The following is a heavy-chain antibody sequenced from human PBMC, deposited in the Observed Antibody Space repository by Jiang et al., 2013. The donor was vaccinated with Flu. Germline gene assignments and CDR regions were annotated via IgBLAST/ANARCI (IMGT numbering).Heavy chain of an antibody. D-gene: IGHD6-13*01. V-gene: IGHV2-70*01. CDR1: SLNTNGMC. CDR2: IDWDDVK. J-gene: IGHJ5*02. Sequence: SLNTNGMCVSWIRPAPTGRPSEWLAVIDWDDVKYYSPSLKSRLTISRDTSRNQVVLTMTNMDPVDTATYYCARMKSGVAAGGTNWFDPWGQGTLVTVSS. CDR3: ARMKSGVAAGGTNWFDP.